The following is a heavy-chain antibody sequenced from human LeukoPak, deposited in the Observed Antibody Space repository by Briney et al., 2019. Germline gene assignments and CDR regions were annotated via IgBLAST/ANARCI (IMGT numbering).Heavy chain of an antibody. Sequence: ASVKVSCKASGYTFTGYYMHGVRQAPGQGLEWMGWINPNSGGTNYAQKFQGRVTMTRDTSISTAYMELSRLRSNDTAVYYCARDRRSSSLFDYWGQGTLVTVSS. J-gene: IGHJ4*02. V-gene: IGHV1-2*02. CDR3: ARDRRSSSLFDY. D-gene: IGHD6-13*01. CDR2: INPNSGGT. CDR1: GYTFTGYY.